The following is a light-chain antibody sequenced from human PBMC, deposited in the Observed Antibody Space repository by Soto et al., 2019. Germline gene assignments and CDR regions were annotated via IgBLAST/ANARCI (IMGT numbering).Light chain of an antibody. V-gene: IGKV4-1*01. CDR2: WAS. CDR3: QQYYDAPQN. J-gene: IGKJ1*01. CDR1: QSILYSSNNKNY. Sequence: DIVMTQSPDSLAVSLGERATINCKSSQSILYSSNNKNYLAWYQQKPGQPPKLLIYWASTRESGVPERFSGSGSGTDFTLTISSLQAEDVAVYYCQQYYDAPQNFGQGTKVGLK.